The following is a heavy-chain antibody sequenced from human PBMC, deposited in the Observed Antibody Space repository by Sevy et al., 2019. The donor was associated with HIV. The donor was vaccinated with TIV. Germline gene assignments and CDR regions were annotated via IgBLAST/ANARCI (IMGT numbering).Heavy chain of an antibody. CDR1: GGSISSYY. V-gene: IGHV4-59*01. J-gene: IGHJ6*03. CDR2: IYYSGST. CDR3: ARGHYYGSADYYYYYMDV. Sequence: SETLSLTCTVSGGSISSYYWSWIRQPPGKGLEWIGYIYYSGSTNYNPSLKSRVTISADTSKNQFSLKLSSVTAADTAVYYCARGHYYGSADYYYYYMDVWGKGTTVTVSS. D-gene: IGHD3-10*01.